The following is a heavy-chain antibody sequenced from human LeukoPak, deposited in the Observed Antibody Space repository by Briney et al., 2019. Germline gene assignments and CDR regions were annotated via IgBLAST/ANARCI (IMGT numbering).Heavy chain of an antibody. CDR3: ARRRAGLRRDLWFDP. Sequence: SETLSLTCAVYGGSFSGYYWSWIRQTPGKGLEWIGEINHSGSTNYNPSLKSRLTISVDTSKNQFSLKLSSVTAADTAVYYCARRRAGLRRDLWFDPWGQGTLVTVSS. D-gene: IGHD2-15*01. J-gene: IGHJ5*02. V-gene: IGHV4-34*01. CDR1: GGSFSGYY. CDR2: INHSGST.